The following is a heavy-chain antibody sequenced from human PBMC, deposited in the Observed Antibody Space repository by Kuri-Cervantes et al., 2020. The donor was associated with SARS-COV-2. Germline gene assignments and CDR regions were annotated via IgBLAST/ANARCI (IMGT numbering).Heavy chain of an antibody. D-gene: IGHD3-22*01. CDR2: ISGSGGST. Sequence: GESLKISCAASGFTFSSYAMSWVRQAPGKGLEWVSAISGSGGSTYYADSVKGRFTISRDNSKNTLYLQMNSLKTEDTAVYYCTTPEYYESSGYYPPSFLLDIWGQGTMVTVSS. V-gene: IGHV3-23*01. J-gene: IGHJ3*02. CDR1: GFTFSSYA. CDR3: TTPEYYESSGYYPPSFLLDI.